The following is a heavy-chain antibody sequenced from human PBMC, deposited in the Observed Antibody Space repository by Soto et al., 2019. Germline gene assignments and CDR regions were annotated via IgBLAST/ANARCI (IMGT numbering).Heavy chain of an antibody. CDR1: GFTFDTYG. Sequence: GGSLRLSCVASGFTFDTYGIHWVRQAPGKGLQWVALISYEGSNTYYADSVRGRFTISRDNSKNTLYLQMNTLRPEDTGVYYCARVTPGNNLYYFPGLDFWGQGTSVTSP. CDR3: ARVTPGNNLYYFPGLDF. J-gene: IGHJ6*02. D-gene: IGHD3-22*01. CDR2: ISYEGSNT. V-gene: IGHV3-30-3*01.